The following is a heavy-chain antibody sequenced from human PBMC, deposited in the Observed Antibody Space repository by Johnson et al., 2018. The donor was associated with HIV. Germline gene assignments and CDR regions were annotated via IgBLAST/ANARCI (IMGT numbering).Heavy chain of an antibody. V-gene: IGHV3-15*01. D-gene: IGHD6-19*01. CDR1: GFTFSNAW. CDR3: TSYSSGWPGGAFDI. Sequence: VQLVESGGGLVKPGGSLRLSCAASGFTFSNAWMSWVRQAPGKGLEWVGRIKSKTDGGTTDYAAPAKGRVTISRDDSKNTLNLQMNSLKTEDTAVYYCTSYSSGWPGGAFDIWGQGTMVTVSS. J-gene: IGHJ3*02. CDR2: IKSKTDGGTT.